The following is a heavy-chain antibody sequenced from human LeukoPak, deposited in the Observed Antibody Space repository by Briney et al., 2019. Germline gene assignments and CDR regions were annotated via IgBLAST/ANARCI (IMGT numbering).Heavy chain of an antibody. CDR1: GFTFSSYA. CDR2: ILNSGGDT. J-gene: IGHJ4*02. CDR3: AKDRGGYYFDC. V-gene: IGHV3-23*01. Sequence: GGSLRLSCAASGFTFSSYAMTWVRQAPGRRLEWVSSILNSGGDTYYADSVKGRFTISRDNSNNTLFLQMNNLRAEDTAIYYCAKDRGGYYFDCWGQGTLVTVSS. D-gene: IGHD4-23*01.